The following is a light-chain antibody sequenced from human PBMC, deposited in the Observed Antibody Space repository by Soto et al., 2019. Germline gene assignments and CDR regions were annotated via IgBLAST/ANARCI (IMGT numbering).Light chain of an antibody. CDR3: QQYNNWPPYT. CDR1: QSVSSN. J-gene: IGKJ2*01. V-gene: IGKV3-15*01. Sequence: EIVMTQSPATLSVSPGERATLSCRASQSVSSNLAWYQQEPGQAPRLLIYGASTRATGIPARFSGSGSGTEVTLTISSPQSEDFAVYYCQQYNNWPPYTFGQGTKLEIK. CDR2: GAS.